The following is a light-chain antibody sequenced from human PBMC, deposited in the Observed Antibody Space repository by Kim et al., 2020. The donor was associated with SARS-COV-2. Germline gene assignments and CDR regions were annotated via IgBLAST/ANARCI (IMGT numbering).Light chain of an antibody. V-gene: IGLV1-51*01. CDR3: GTWDSSLSAGV. CDR2: DSH. CDR1: TSNIGTNY. J-gene: IGLJ2*01. Sequence: GQKVTISCSGSTSNIGTNYVSWYQQLPGTAPKLLIYDSHERPSGIPDRFSASKSGTSATLGITGLQTGDEAVYYCGTWDSSLSAGVFGGGTKLTVL.